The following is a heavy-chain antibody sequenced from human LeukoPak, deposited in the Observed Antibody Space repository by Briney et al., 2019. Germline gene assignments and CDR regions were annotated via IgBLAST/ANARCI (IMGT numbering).Heavy chain of an antibody. CDR3: ASSELRGYYYYMDV. Sequence: PSETLSLTCTVSGGSISSHYWSWIRQPPGKGLEWIGYIYYSGSTNYNPSLKSRVTISVDTSKNQFSLKLSSVTAADTAVYYCASSELRGYYYYMDVWGKGTTVTVSS. CDR2: IYYSGST. D-gene: IGHD1-7*01. J-gene: IGHJ6*03. CDR1: GGSISSHY. V-gene: IGHV4-59*11.